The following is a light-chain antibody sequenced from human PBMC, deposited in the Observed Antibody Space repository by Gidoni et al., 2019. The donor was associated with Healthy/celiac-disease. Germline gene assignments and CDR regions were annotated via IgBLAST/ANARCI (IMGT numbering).Light chain of an antibody. CDR1: QSISSY. Sequence: DIQMTQSPSSLSASVGDRVTITCRASQSISSYLNWYQQKPVKAPKLLIYAASSLQSGVPSRFSGSGSGTDFTLTISSLQPEDFATYYCQQSYSTSWTFGQGTQVEIK. CDR3: QQSYSTSWT. V-gene: IGKV1-39*01. CDR2: AAS. J-gene: IGKJ1*01.